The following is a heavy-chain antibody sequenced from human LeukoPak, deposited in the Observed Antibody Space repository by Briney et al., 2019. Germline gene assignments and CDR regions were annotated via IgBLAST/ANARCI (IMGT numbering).Heavy chain of an antibody. CDR2: IYYSGST. Sequence: SETLSLTCTVSGGSISSSSYYWGWIRQPPGKGLEWIGSIYYSGSTYYNPSLKSRVTISVDTSKNQFSLKLSSVTAADTAVYYCARERDFGVVISYYYYMDVWGKGTTVTVSS. V-gene: IGHV4-39*07. D-gene: IGHD3-3*01. J-gene: IGHJ6*03. CDR1: GGSISSSSYY. CDR3: ARERDFGVVISYYYYMDV.